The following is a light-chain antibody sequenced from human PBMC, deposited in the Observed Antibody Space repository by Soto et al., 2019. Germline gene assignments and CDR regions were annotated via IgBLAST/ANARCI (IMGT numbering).Light chain of an antibody. CDR3: QQRNSWPPTFT. CDR1: QSVGSF. J-gene: IGKJ5*01. CDR2: DTS. V-gene: IGKV3-11*01. Sequence: VMVTQWTTTPISVAGVTVKLSRRAIQSVGSFLAWYQQKPGQAPRLLIYDTSIRATGIPARLSGSGSGTDFTLTISSLEPEDFAVYYCQQRNSWPPTFTFGQGTRLEIK.